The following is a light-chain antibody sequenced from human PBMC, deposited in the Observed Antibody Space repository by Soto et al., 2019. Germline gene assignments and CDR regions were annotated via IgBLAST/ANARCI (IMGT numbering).Light chain of an antibody. CDR3: MQGTHWPWT. CDR2: KVS. V-gene: IGKV2-30*02. CDR1: QSLIHSDGNTY. J-gene: IGKJ1*01. Sequence: DVVMTQSPLSLPVTLGQPASISCRSSQSLIHSDGNTYLSWFQHRPGQSPRRLIYKVSDRDSGVPDRFSGSGSGTDFTLKISRVEAEDVGVYYCMQGTHWPWTFGQGTEVEIK.